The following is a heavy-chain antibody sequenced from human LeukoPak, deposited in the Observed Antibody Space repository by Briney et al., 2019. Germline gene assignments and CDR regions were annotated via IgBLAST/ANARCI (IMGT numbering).Heavy chain of an antibody. V-gene: IGHV3-21*01. Sequence: ETLSLTCAVYGGSFSGYYWSWIRQPPGKGLEWVSSISSSSSYIYYADSVKGRFTISRDNAKNSLYLQMNSLRAEDTAVYYCARAYSSSWYLFDYWGQGTLVTVSS. J-gene: IGHJ4*02. CDR2: ISSSSSYI. CDR1: GGSFSGYY. CDR3: ARAYSSSWYLFDY. D-gene: IGHD6-13*01.